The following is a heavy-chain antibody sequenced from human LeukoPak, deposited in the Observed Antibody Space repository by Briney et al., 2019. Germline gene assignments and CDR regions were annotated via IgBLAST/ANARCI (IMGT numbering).Heavy chain of an antibody. V-gene: IGHV4-34*01. Sequence: SETLSLTCTVSGGSISSYYWSWIRQPPGKGLEWIGEINHSGSTNYNPSLKSRVTISVDTSKNQFSLKLSSVTAADTAVYYCARERTNWNYRTYFDYWGQGTLVTVSS. CDR3: ARERTNWNYRTYFDY. CDR1: GGSISSYY. D-gene: IGHD1-7*01. J-gene: IGHJ4*02. CDR2: INHSGST.